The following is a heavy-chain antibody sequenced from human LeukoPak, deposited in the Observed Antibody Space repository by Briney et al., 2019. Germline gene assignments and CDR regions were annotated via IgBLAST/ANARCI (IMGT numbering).Heavy chain of an antibody. V-gene: IGHV1-69*04. CDR1: GGTFSSYA. J-gene: IGHJ4*02. Sequence: ASLKVSCKASGGTFSSYAISWVRQAPGQGLEWMGRIIPILGIANYAQKFQGRVTITADKSTSTAYMELSSLRSEDTAVYYCARVDTAMVIDYWGQGTLVTVSS. D-gene: IGHD5-18*01. CDR3: ARVDTAMVIDY. CDR2: IIPILGIA.